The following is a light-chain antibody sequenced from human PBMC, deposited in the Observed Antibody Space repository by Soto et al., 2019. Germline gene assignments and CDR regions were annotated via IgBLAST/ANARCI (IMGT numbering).Light chain of an antibody. CDR3: QQRYSTPWT. CDR1: QSLSSY. V-gene: IGKV1-39*01. J-gene: IGKJ1*01. Sequence: DIQMTQSPSSLSASVGDRVTIPCRASQSLSSYLNWYQQKPGKAPKLLSDAASNLQNGVPSSFSRSGSGTDFTLTISSLQTGDFANSYCQQRYSTPWTFSQGTKVEIK. CDR2: AAS.